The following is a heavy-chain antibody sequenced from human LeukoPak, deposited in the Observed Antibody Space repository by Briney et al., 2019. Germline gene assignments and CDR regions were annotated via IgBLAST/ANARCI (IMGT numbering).Heavy chain of an antibody. CDR2: TYYRSKWYN. D-gene: IGHD1-1*01. CDR3: ARYNWNDVRWFDP. CDR1: GDSVSSNSVA. Sequence: SQTLSLTFAISGDSVSSNSVAWNWIRQSPSRGLEWLGRTYYRSKWYNDYAVSVKSRITINADTSENEFSLQLNSVTPEDTAVYYCARYNWNDVRWFDPWGQGTLVTVSS. J-gene: IGHJ5*02. V-gene: IGHV6-1*01.